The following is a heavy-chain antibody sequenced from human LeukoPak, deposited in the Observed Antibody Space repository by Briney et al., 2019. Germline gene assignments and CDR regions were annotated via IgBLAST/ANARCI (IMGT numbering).Heavy chain of an antibody. CDR3: VKSVSFGELLGVGGYFHYAVDV. D-gene: IGHD3-10*01. Sequence: AGGSLRLSCAASGFTFRSFGMHWVRQAPGKGLEWVAVISYDGSEIFYAESLKVRFTISRDNSKNTLFLQVNSLRPEDTAVYYCVKSVSFGELLGVGGYFHYAVDVWGQGTTVTVSS. V-gene: IGHV3-30*18. J-gene: IGHJ6*02. CDR1: GFTFRSFG. CDR2: ISYDGSEI.